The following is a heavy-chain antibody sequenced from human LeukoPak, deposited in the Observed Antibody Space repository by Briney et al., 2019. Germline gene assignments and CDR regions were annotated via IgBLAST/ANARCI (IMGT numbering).Heavy chain of an antibody. J-gene: IGHJ4*02. CDR1: GFTFSSFE. V-gene: IGHV3-48*03. Sequence: PGGSLRLSCAASGFTFSSFEMNWVRQAPGKGLEWVSYISSSGTTIYYADPVKGRFTTSRDNAKNSLYLQMNSLRPEDTAVYYCARADYWGQGALVTVSS. CDR3: ARADY. CDR2: ISSSGTTI.